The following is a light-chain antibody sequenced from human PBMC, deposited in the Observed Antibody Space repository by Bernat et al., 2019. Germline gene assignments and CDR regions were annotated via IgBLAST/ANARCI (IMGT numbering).Light chain of an antibody. CDR3: MQRISLPYT. J-gene: IGKJ2*01. V-gene: IGKV2D-29*01. CDR1: QSLHHRDGEPY. CDR2: EVS. Sequence: IVMTQTPLSLSVTPGQPASIPCKSSQSLHHRDGEPYLSWYLQKPGQPPKLLMYEVSNRFFGVPDTFRGGGSGTVFPLTVSRVEPEDVGVYYCMQRISLPYTFGQGTKLEIK.